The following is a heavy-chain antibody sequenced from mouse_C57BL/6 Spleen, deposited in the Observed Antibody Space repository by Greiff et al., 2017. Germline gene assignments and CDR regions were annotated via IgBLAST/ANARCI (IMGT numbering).Heavy chain of an antibody. CDR3: ARVITTVVATNDYAMDY. J-gene: IGHJ4*01. D-gene: IGHD1-1*01. CDR2: INPYNGDT. Sequence: VQLQQSGPELVKPGASVKISCKASGYSFTGYFMNWVMQSPGKSLEWIGRINPYNGDTFYNQKFKGKATLTVDTSSSTAHMELRSLTSADSAVYYGARVITTVVATNDYAMDYWGQGTSVTVSS. CDR1: GYSFTGYF. V-gene: IGHV1-20*01.